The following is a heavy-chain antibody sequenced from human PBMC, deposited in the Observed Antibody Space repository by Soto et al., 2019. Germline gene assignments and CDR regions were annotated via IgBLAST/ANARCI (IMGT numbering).Heavy chain of an antibody. CDR1: GCSISSYY. J-gene: IGHJ6*02. V-gene: IGHV4-59*01. CDR2: MYNTGST. CDR3: ARDLWGYCGADCYPLDV. D-gene: IGHD2-21*02. Sequence: AESLYLTCTVSGCSISSYYWSWIRQPPGKGLEWIGYMYNTGSTIYNPSLKSRVTISVDTSKNQFSLKLNSVTAADTAVYYCARDLWGYCGADCYPLDVWGQGTTVSVSS.